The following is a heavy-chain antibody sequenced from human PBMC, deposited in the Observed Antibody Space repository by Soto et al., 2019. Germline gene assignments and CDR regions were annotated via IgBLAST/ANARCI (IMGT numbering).Heavy chain of an antibody. J-gene: IGHJ6*02. Sequence: GASVKVSCKASGGTFSSYATSWVRQAPGQGLEWMGGIIPIFGTANYAQKFQGRVTITADESTSTAYMELSSLRSEDTAVYYCARPIEVAPYYYYGMDVWGQGTTVTVSS. CDR2: IIPIFGTA. V-gene: IGHV1-69*13. CDR3: ARPIEVAPYYYYGMDV. CDR1: GGTFSSYA.